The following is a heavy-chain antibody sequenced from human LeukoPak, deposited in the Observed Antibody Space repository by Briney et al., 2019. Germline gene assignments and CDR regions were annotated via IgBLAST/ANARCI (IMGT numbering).Heavy chain of an antibody. D-gene: IGHD3-10*01. V-gene: IGHV1-69*13. Sequence: ASVKVSCKASGGTFSSYAISWVRQAPGQGLEWMGGIIPIFGTANYAQKFQGRVTITADESTSTAYMELSSLRSEDTAVYYCARGRVTMVRGVSDYYYYGMDVWGQGTTVTVSS. J-gene: IGHJ6*02. CDR3: ARGRVTMVRGVSDYYYYGMDV. CDR1: GGTFSSYA. CDR2: IIPIFGTA.